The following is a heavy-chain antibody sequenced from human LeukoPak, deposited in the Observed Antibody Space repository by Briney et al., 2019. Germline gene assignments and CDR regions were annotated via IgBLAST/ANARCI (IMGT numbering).Heavy chain of an antibody. V-gene: IGHV4-39*01. J-gene: IGHJ6*03. D-gene: IGHD1-26*01. CDR3: ARHPNPSVGANYYFYYYMDV. Sequence: SETLSLTCTVSGGSISSSSYYWGWIRQPPGKGLEWIGSIYYSGSTYYNPSLKSRVTISVDTSKDQFSLKLSSVTAADTAVYYCARHPNPSVGANYYFYYYMDVWGKGTMVTVSS. CDR1: GGSISSSSYY. CDR2: IYYSGST.